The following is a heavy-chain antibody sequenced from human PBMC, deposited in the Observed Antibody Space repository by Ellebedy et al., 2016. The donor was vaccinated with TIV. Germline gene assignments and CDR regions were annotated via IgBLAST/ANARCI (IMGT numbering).Heavy chain of an antibody. CDR1: GGSISSSSYY. CDR3: ATLGTVTTKVDY. D-gene: IGHD4-17*01. CDR2: IYYSGST. V-gene: IGHV4-39*01. J-gene: IGHJ4*02. Sequence: MPSETLSLTCTVSGGSISSSSYYWGWIRQPPGKGLEWIGSIYYSGSTYYNPSLKSRVTISVDTSKNQFSLKLSSVTAADTAVYYCATLGTVTTKVDYWGQGTLVTVSS.